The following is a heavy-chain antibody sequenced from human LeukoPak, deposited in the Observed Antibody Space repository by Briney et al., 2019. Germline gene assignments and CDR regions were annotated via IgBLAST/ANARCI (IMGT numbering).Heavy chain of an antibody. CDR2: INPNSGVT. D-gene: IGHD1-26*01. CDR1: GYTFTGYY. Sequence: ASVKVSCKASGYTFTGYYMHWVRQAPGQGLEWMGWINPNSGVTNYAQKFQGRVTMTRDTSISTAYMELSRLRSDDTAVYYCARLRGSYYRAFDYWGQGTLVTVSS. J-gene: IGHJ4*02. V-gene: IGHV1-2*02. CDR3: ARLRGSYYRAFDY.